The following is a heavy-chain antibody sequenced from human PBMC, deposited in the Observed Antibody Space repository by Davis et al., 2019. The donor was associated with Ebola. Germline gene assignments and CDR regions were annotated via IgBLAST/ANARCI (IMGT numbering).Heavy chain of an antibody. D-gene: IGHD3-3*01. CDR3: ARLGGISIFGVVIHIDAFDI. CDR1: GGTLSRYA. Sequence: SVTVSCKASGGTLSRYAISWVRQAPGQGLEWMGGIIPFFGTTNYAQKFQGRVTITADESMGTAYMELSRLRSDDTAVYYCARLGGISIFGVVIHIDAFDIWGQGTMVTVSS. J-gene: IGHJ3*02. CDR2: IIPFFGTT. V-gene: IGHV1-69*13.